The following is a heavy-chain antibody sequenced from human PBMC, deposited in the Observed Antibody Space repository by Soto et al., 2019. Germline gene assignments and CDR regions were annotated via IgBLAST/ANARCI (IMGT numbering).Heavy chain of an antibody. V-gene: IGHV1-69*13. CDR3: AIAVAGTNWFDP. Sequence: GASVKVSCKASGRTFSSYAISWVRQAPGQGLEWLGGIIPIFGTANYAQKFQGRVTITADESTSTAYMVLSSLRSEDTAVYYCAIAVAGTNWFDPWGQGTLVTVSS. CDR2: IIPIFGTA. D-gene: IGHD6-19*01. CDR1: GRTFSSYA. J-gene: IGHJ5*02.